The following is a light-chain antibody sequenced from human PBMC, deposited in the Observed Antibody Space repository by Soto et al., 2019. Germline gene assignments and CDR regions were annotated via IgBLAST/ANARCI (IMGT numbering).Light chain of an antibody. V-gene: IGLV1-40*01. CDR1: SSNIGAGYD. Sequence: QSVLTQPASVSGAPGQRVTISCTGSSSNIGAGYDVHWYQQLPGTAPKLLIYGNGNRPSGVPDRFSGSKSGTSASLAITGLQAEDETDYYCQSYDSSLSGWVFDGGTKLTVL. CDR3: QSYDSSLSGWV. CDR2: GNG. J-gene: IGLJ3*02.